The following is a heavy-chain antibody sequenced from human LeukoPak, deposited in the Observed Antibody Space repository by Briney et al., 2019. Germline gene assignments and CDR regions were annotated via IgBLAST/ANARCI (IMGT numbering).Heavy chain of an antibody. CDR3: ARAPYCTNGVCYRTGMDV. D-gene: IGHD2-8*01. V-gene: IGHV1-3*01. CDR1: GYTFTSYG. Sequence: GASVKVSCKASGYTFTSYGISWVRQAPGQRLEWMGWINAGNGNTKYSQKFQGRVTITRDTSASTAYMELSSLRSEDTAVYYCARAPYCTNGVCYRTGMDVWGQGTTVTVSS. J-gene: IGHJ6*02. CDR2: INAGNGNT.